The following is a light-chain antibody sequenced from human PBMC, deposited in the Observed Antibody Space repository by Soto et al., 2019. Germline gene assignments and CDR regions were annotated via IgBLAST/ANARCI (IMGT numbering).Light chain of an antibody. CDR1: QSISSY. J-gene: IGKJ4*01. CDR2: AAS. Sequence: DIQMTQSPSSPSASGGDRVTITCRASQSISSYLNWYQQKPGKAPKLLIYAASSLQSGVPSRFSGSGSGTDFTLTISSLQPEDFATYYCQQSYSTPLTFGGGTKVDNK. CDR3: QQSYSTPLT. V-gene: IGKV1-39*01.